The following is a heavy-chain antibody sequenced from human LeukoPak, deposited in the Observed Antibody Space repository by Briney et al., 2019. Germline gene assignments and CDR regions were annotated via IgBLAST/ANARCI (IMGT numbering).Heavy chain of an antibody. CDR2: ISRRSTPI. V-gene: IGHV3-48*02. CDR3: ARVYYDTNGYLYLDY. CDR1: GFTFSSYS. D-gene: IGHD3-22*01. J-gene: IGHJ4*02. Sequence: GGSLRLSCAASGFTFSSYSMNWVRQAPGKGLEWISYISRRSTPIYYADSLKGRFTISRDNAKNSLYLQMNSLRDEDTAVYYCARVYYDTNGYLYLDYWGQGTLVTVSS.